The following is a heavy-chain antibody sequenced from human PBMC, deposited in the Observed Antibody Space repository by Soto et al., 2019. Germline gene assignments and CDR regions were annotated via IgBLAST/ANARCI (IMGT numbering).Heavy chain of an antibody. CDR1: GFTFNNYW. J-gene: IGHJ4*02. CDR2: INTDGSDT. Sequence: SLRLSCAASGFTFNNYWMLWVRQAPGEGLVCVSAINTDGSDTRYTDFVKGRFTISRDNAKNTLYLQMNSLRAEDTAVYYCAKGHGSGRAYWGLGTLVTVSS. V-gene: IGHV3-74*01. CDR3: AKGHGSGRAY. D-gene: IGHD3-10*01.